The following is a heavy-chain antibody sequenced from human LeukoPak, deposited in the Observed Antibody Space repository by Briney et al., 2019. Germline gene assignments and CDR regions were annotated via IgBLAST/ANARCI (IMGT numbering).Heavy chain of an antibody. V-gene: IGHV1-2*02. D-gene: IGHD6-13*01. Sequence: ASVKVSCKTSGYTFTAYYMHWVRQAPGQGLEWMGWINPNSGDTNYAQEFQGRVTMTRDTSISTAYMDLNRLTSVDTAVYYCAREGYSSSWRGYYFDSWGQGSLVTVSS. CDR3: AREGYSSSWRGYYFDS. CDR1: GYTFTAYY. J-gene: IGHJ4*02. CDR2: INPNSGDT.